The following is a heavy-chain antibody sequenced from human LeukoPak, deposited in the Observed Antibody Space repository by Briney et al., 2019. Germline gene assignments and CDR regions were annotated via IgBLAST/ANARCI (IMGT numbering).Heavy chain of an antibody. J-gene: IGHJ5*02. V-gene: IGHV4-59*12. CDR2: IYYSGST. CDR1: GGSISSYY. D-gene: IGHD6-19*01. CDR3: ARLDSSAWYRGWFDP. Sequence: PSETLSLTCTVSGGSISSYYWSWIRQPPGKGLEWIGYIYYSGSTNYNPSLKSRVTISLDTSKNQFSLKRSSVTAAGTAVYYCARLDSSAWYRGWFDPWGQGTLVTVSS.